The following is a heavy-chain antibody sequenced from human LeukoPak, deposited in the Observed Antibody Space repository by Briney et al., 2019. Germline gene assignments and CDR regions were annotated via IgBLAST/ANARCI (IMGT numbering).Heavy chain of an antibody. J-gene: IGHJ4*02. D-gene: IGHD1-26*01. CDR2: IAYTVTT. CDR3: ARGWAYSGSSLPGY. V-gene: IGHV4-39*07. CDR1: GGSVSTNRYY. Sequence: PSETLSLTCTVSGGSVSTNRYYWGWIRQPPGKGLEWIGSIAYTVTTDYNPSLKSRVTISVDTSKNHFSLKVNSVTAADTAVYYCARGWAYSGSSLPGYWGQGTLVTVSS.